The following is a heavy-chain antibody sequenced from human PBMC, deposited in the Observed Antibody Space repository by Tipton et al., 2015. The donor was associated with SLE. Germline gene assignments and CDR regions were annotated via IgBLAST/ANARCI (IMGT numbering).Heavy chain of an antibody. V-gene: IGHV1-69*05. J-gene: IGHJ4*02. CDR1: GGTFSSYS. D-gene: IGHD2-2*01. Sequence: QSGPEVKKPGSSVKVSCKASGGTFSSYSITWVRQAPGQGLEWMGGIIPIFHTANYAQKFQGRVTTTTDESTSTAFMELSSLTSEDTAVYYCARALHCTTTSCFFDYWGQGTLVTVSS. CDR3: ARALHCTTTSCFFDY. CDR2: IIPIFHTA.